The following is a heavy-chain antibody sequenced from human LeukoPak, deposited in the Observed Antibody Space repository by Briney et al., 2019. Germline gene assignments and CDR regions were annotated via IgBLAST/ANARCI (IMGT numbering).Heavy chain of an antibody. V-gene: IGHV3-49*04. CDR2: IRSIGYGGTT. D-gene: IGHD3-10*01. CDR3: TRVRSGNDFDY. CDR1: GFTFGDHA. J-gene: IGHJ4*02. Sequence: GGSLRLSCSAPGFTFGDHAMSWVRQAPGKGLEWVGFIRSIGYGGTTEYAASVEGRFSLSRDDSKSFVYLQMSSLKAEDTAVYYCTRVRSGNDFDYWGQGTLVTVSS.